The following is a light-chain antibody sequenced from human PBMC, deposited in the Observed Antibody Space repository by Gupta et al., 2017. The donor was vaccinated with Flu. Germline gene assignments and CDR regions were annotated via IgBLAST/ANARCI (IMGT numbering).Light chain of an antibody. V-gene: IGLV2-14*01. J-gene: IGLJ2*01. CDR1: SSDVGGYNY. CDR3: SSYTSSTLV. Sequence: QSALTQPASVSGSPGQSITICCSGTSSDVGGYNYVSWYQPPPGQAPKLMIYEVSPRPSGVSNRVSGSKSGNTASLTISGLQAEDEADYYCSSYTSSTLVFGGGTKLSVL. CDR2: EVS.